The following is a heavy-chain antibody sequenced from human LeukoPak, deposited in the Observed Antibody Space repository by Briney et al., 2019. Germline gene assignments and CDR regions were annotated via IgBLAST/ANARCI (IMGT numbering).Heavy chain of an antibody. CDR2: INPNSGGT. CDR3: APRGAAAGTELDY. J-gene: IGHJ4*02. V-gene: IGHV1-2*02. Sequence: ASVKVSCKASGYTFTGYYMHWVRQAPGQGLEWMGWINPNSGGTNYAQKFQGRVTMTRDTSISTAYMELSRLRSDDTAVYYCAPRGAAAGTELDYWGQGTLVTVPS. D-gene: IGHD6-13*01. CDR1: GYTFTGYY.